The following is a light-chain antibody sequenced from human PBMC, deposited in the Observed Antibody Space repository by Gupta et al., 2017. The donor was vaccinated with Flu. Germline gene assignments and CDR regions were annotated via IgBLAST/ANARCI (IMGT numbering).Light chain of an antibody. CDR1: QSVNTY. V-gene: IGKV1-39*01. CDR2: SAS. Sequence: DIQMTQSPSSLSASVGDRVTITCRASQSVNTYLNWYQQKPGKAPKVLIYSASNLQSGVPSRFSDSGSETDFTLTISSLQPEDFATYYCQQTDTTPLTFGGGTKVEIK. J-gene: IGKJ4*01. CDR3: QQTDTTPLT.